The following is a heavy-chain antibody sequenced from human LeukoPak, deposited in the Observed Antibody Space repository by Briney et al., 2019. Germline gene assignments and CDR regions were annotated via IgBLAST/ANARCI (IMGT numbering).Heavy chain of an antibody. CDR1: GYTFTSYA. CDR2: INTNTGNP. J-gene: IGHJ3*02. CDR3: ARDRPYSSGWYLENDAFDI. V-gene: IGHV7-4-1*02. D-gene: IGHD6-19*01. Sequence: ASVKVSCKASGYTFTSYAMNWVRQAPGQGLEWMGWINTNTGNPTYAQGLTGRFVFSLDTSVSTAYLQISSLKAEDTAVYYCARDRPYSSGWYLENDAFDIWGQGTMVTVSS.